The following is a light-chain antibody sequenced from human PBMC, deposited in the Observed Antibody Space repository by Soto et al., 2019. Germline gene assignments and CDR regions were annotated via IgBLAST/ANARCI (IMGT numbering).Light chain of an antibody. CDR3: QQYGHAHFT. J-gene: IGKJ3*01. V-gene: IGKV3-20*01. Sequence: EIVLPQSPGPLSFSPAAGATVTFTASPSVYSSYLAWCQQKPDQAPRLRLYGASIRATGIPDRFSGSGSGTDFTLTISRLEPEDFAVYDCQQYGHAHFTFGPGTKVDIK. CDR2: GAS. CDR1: PSVYSSY.